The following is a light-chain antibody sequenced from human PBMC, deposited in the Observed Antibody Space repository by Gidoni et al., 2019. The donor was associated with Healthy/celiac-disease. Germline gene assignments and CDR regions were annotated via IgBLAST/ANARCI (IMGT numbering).Light chain of an antibody. CDR3: QQYYSTPWT. CDR2: WAS. Sequence: DIVMTQSPDSLAVSLGERATINCKSSKSVLYSSNNKNYLAWYQQKPGKPPKLLIYWASTRESGVPDRFSGSGSGTDFTLTISSLQAEDVAVYYCQQYYSTPWTFGRGTKVEIK. CDR1: KSVLYSSNNKNY. V-gene: IGKV4-1*01. J-gene: IGKJ1*01.